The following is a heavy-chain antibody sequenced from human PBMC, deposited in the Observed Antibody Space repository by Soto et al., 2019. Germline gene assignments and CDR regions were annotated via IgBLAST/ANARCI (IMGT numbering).Heavy chain of an antibody. Sequence: QVQLVQSGAEVKEPGASVKVSCKVSGYTFTELSMFWVRQAPGKGLEWMGGFDREDGKTIYAQRLQGRVSMTEDTSTDTAYVDLSSLRSEDTAVYYCATRPAYLAPPDYYFDSRGPGTLVTVSS. CDR2: FDREDGKT. J-gene: IGHJ4*02. CDR3: ATRPAYLAPPDYYFDS. CDR1: GYTFTELS. V-gene: IGHV1-24*01. D-gene: IGHD2-2*01.